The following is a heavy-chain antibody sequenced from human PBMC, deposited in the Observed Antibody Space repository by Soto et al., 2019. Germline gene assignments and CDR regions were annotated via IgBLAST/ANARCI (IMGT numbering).Heavy chain of an antibody. CDR3: AKDGVVLYLDYFDY. CDR1: GFTFSSDA. J-gene: IGHJ4*02. D-gene: IGHD3-10*01. Sequence: EVQLLESGGGLVQPGGSLRLSCAASGFTFSSDAMSWVRQAPGKGLEWVSAISGSGGSTYYADSVKGRFTISRDNSKNRLFMQMNGLRAEDTAVYYYAKDGVVLYLDYFDYGGQGTLVTVAS. CDR2: ISGSGGST. V-gene: IGHV3-23*01.